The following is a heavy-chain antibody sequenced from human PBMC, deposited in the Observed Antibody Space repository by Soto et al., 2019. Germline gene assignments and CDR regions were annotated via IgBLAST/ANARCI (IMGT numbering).Heavy chain of an antibody. V-gene: IGHV3-11*05. CDR2: MSSSTSHT. J-gene: IGHJ4*02. Sequence: QVQLVESGGGLVKPGGSLRLSCAVSGFTFSPYYMTWIGQAPGKGLEWVSYMSSSTSHTNYADSVKGRFTISRDNATNSLFLQMNSLRAEDTAVYYCARGRGAAADDFDFWGQGTLVTVSS. D-gene: IGHD6-13*01. CDR3: ARGRGAAADDFDF. CDR1: GFTFSPYY.